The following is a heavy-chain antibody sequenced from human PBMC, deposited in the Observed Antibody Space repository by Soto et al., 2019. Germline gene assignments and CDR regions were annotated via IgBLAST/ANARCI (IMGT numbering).Heavy chain of an antibody. D-gene: IGHD1-1*01. CDR3: ARAGTVNKYYYYGMDV. V-gene: IGHV1-69*02. J-gene: IGHJ6*02. CDR2: IIPILGIA. CDR1: GGTFSSYT. Sequence: SVNVSCKASGGTFSSYTITWVRQAPGQGLEWMGRIIPILGIADYAQKFQGRVTLTADKSTSTAYMELSSLRSEDTAVYYCARAGTVNKYYYYGMDVWGQGTTVTSP.